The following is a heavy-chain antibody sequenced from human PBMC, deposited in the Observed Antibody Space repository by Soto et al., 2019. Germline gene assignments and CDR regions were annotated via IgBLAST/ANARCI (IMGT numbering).Heavy chain of an antibody. CDR2: ISGGGDTT. CDR3: AKGRGGSGSLTPRVDF. V-gene: IGHV3-23*01. CDR1: GFTFNNYA. J-gene: IGHJ4*02. Sequence: EVQLLESGGGLVQPGGSLRLSCAASGFTFNNYAMTWVRQAPGKGLEWVSPISGGGDTTSYADSVKGRFTVSRDGSKNTLYLKMGSLRAEDTALYYCAKGRGGSGSLTPRVDFWGQGTLVTVSS. D-gene: IGHD3-10*01.